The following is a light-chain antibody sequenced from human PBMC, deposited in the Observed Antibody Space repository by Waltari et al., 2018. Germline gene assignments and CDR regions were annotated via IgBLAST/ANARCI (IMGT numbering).Light chain of an antibody. CDR2: GAS. V-gene: IGKV3-20*01. J-gene: IGKJ2*01. CDR3: QQYDT. CDR1: QDVDSTY. Sequence: ILLTQSPDTLSLSPGHGASLSCRASQDVDSTYFAWYQQRPGQAPRLLIYGASTRATDVSDRFSGSGSGTEFTLSIRRAEPEDSAVYYCQQYDTFGQGTKLMIK.